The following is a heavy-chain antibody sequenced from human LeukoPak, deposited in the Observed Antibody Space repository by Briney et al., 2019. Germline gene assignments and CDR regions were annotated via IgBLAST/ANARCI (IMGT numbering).Heavy chain of an antibody. V-gene: IGHV4-39*01. CDR3: ARHIVATITGVDY. J-gene: IGHJ4*02. CDR1: GGSISSSSYY. CDR2: IYYSGST. D-gene: IGHD5-12*01. Sequence: PSETLSLTCTVSGGSISSSSYYWGWLRQPPGKGLEWIGSIYYSGSTYYNPSLKSRVTISVDTSKNQLSLKLSSVTAADTAVYYCARHIVATITGVDYWGQGTLVTVSS.